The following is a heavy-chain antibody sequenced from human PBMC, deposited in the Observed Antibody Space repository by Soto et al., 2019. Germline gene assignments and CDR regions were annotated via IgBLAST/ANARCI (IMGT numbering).Heavy chain of an antibody. CDR2: ISGSGSGGATYYP. V-gene: IGHV3-23*01. CDR3: VNMMIARGAFDF. D-gene: IGHD2-21*01. CDR1: GFTFSNYA. J-gene: IGHJ4*02. Sequence: PGGSLRLSCAASGFTFSNYAMSWVRQAPGKGLEWVSTISGSGSGGATYYPYYADSVKGRFTISRDSSKNTVYLQMSSLRPDDTAVYYCVNMMIARGAFDFWGQGTLVTVSS.